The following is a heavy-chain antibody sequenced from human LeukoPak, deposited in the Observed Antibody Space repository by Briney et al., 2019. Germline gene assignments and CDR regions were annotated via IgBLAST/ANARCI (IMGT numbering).Heavy chain of an antibody. V-gene: IGHV3-30-3*01. J-gene: IGHJ4*02. CDR3: ATGNRPSDFDY. D-gene: IGHD1/OR15-1a*01. CDR2: ISYDGSNK. CDR1: GFTFSSYA. Sequence: GGSLRLSCAASGFTFSSYAMHWVRQAPGKGLEWVAVISYDGSNKYYADSVKGRFTISRDNSKNTLYLQMNSLRAEDTAVYYCATGNRPSDFDYWGQGTLVTVSS.